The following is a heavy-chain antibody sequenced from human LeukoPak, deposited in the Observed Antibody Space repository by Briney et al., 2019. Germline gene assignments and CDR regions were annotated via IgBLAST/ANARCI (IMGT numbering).Heavy chain of an antibody. D-gene: IGHD3-16*01. Sequence: GASVKVSCKTSGYFFPNYGISWVRQAPGQGLEWMGWVSAYNGNTNYHQKLQDGVTMTTDTSTTTAYMELRTLRSDDTAVYYCARAKWGVYGMDVWGQGTTVTVSS. CDR1: GYFFPNYG. V-gene: IGHV1-18*01. CDR2: VSAYNGNT. J-gene: IGHJ6*02. CDR3: ARAKWGVYGMDV.